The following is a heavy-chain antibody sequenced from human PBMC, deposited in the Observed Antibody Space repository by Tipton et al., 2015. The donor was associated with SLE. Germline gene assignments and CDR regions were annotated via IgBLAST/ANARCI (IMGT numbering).Heavy chain of an antibody. D-gene: IGHD6-6*01. CDR1: GGSIRRYY. CDR2: IYTTGST. V-gene: IGHV4-4*08. J-gene: IGHJ4*02. Sequence: TLSLTCSVSGGSIRRYYWGWFRQPPGKGLEWIGYIYTTGSTNYNPSHKSRVTISMDTSKNHFSLHLSSVTPADTAVYYCARMVIAARQGCYFDYWGQGTLVTVSS. CDR3: ARMVIAARQGCYFDY.